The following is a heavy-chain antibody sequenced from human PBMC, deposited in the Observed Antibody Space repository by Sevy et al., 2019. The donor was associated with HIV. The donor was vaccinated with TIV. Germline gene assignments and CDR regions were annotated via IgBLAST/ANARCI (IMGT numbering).Heavy chain of an antibody. CDR3: ARNLYGSGTFDY. J-gene: IGHJ4*02. CDR1: GYTFTSYD. V-gene: IGHV1-8*01. D-gene: IGHD3-10*01. CDR2: MTPSSRET. Sequence: ASVKVSCKASGYTFTSYDINWVRQAAGQGLEWVGWMTPSSRETGYAQKFEGRITMTGDTSISTAYLELSSLTSEDTAMYFCARNLYGSGTFDYWGQGTLVTVSS.